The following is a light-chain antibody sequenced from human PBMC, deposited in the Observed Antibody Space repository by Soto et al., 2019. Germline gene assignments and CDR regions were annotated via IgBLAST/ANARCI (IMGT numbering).Light chain of an antibody. CDR2: WAS. CDR3: QQYYSTPWT. V-gene: IGKV4-1*01. J-gene: IGKJ1*01. CDR1: QRVLYSSNNKKY. Sequence: DIVMTQSPDSLAVSLGERATINCKSSQRVLYSSNNKKYLAWFQQKPGQPPKLLIYWASTRESGVPDRFSGSGSGTDFTLTISFLQAEDVAVYYCQQYYSTPWTFGQGTKVEVK.